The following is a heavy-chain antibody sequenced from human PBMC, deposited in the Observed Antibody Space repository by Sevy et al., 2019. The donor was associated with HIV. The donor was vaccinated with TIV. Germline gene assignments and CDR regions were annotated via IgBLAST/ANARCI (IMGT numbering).Heavy chain of an antibody. Sequence: GGSLRLSCAASTFTFSSYSMHWVRQAPGKGLEWVSYISSSSGTRYYADSVKGRFTISRDNAKNSLFLQMNSLRDEETAVYNCASRGYCGGGSCYSGPNDYWGQGTLVTVSS. CDR1: TFTFSSYS. CDR3: ASRGYCGGGSCYSGPNDY. J-gene: IGHJ4*02. D-gene: IGHD2-15*01. V-gene: IGHV3-48*02. CDR2: ISSSSGTR.